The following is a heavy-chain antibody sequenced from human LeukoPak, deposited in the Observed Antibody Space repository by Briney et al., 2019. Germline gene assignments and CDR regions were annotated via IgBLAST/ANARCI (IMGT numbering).Heavy chain of an antibody. CDR3: ARAYSNYGYYYMDV. CDR2: IYYSGST. J-gene: IGHJ6*03. Sequence: SETLSLTCTVSGGSISSYYWSWIRQPPGKGLEWIGYIYYSGSTNYNPSLKSRVTISVDTSKNQFSLKLSSLTAADTAVYYCARAYSNYGYYYMDVWGKGTTVTVSS. D-gene: IGHD4-11*01. V-gene: IGHV4-59*01. CDR1: GGSISSYY.